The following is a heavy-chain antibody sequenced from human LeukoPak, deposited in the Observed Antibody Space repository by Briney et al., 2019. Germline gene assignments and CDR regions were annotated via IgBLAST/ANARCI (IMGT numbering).Heavy chain of an antibody. Sequence: SVNVSCKASGGTFSSYAISWVRQAPGQGLAWMGRIIPIFGTANYAQKFQGRVTITTDEATSTAYMELSSLRSEDTAVYYCARQFYGSGSFSEYFQHWGQGTLVTVSS. CDR2: IIPIFGTA. J-gene: IGHJ1*01. D-gene: IGHD3-10*01. V-gene: IGHV1-69*05. CDR1: GGTFSSYA. CDR3: ARQFYGSGSFSEYFQH.